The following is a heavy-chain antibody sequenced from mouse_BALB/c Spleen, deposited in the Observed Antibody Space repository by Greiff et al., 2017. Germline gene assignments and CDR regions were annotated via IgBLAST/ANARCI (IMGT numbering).Heavy chain of an antibody. CDR2: INPSTGYT. Sequence: VQLQQSGAELAKPGASVKMSCKASGYTFTSYWMHWVKQRPGQGLEWIGYINPSTGYTEYNQKFKDKATLTADKSSSTAYMQLSSLTSEDSAVYYCARSSYDLRFAYWGQGTLVTVSA. D-gene: IGHD2-3*01. CDR3: ARSSYDLRFAY. J-gene: IGHJ3*01. V-gene: IGHV1-7*01. CDR1: GYTFTSYW.